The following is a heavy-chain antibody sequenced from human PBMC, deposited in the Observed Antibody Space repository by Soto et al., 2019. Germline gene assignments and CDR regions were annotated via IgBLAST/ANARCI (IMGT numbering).Heavy chain of an antibody. J-gene: IGHJ4*02. Sequence: PSETLSLTCTVSGASISSGDYFWSWIRQSPGKGLECIGYIYDSGSSYYNPSLKSRVTMSVDTSKNQFSLKLSSVTAADTAGYYCAREKGYISGPKNFDYWGQGTLVTVSS. CDR3: AREKGYISGPKNFDY. D-gene: IGHD5-12*01. CDR2: IYDSGSS. CDR1: GASISSGDYF. V-gene: IGHV4-30-4*01.